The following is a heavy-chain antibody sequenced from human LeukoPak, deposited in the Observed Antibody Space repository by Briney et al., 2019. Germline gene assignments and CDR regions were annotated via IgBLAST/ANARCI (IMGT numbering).Heavy chain of an antibody. CDR1: GYTFTSYY. CDR2: INPSGGST. CDR3: ARGGPLAHCGGDCYWRGLYFDY. J-gene: IGHJ4*02. V-gene: IGHV1-46*01. D-gene: IGHD2-21*02. Sequence: GASVKVSCKASGYTFTSYYMHWVRQAPGQGLEWMGIINPSGGSTSYAQKFQGRVTMTRDMSTSTVYMELSSLRSEDAAVYYCARGGPLAHCGGDCYWRGLYFDYWGQGTLVTVSS.